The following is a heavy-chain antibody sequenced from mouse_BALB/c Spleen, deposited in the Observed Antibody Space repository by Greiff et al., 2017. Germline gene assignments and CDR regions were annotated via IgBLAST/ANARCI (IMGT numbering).Heavy chain of an antibody. V-gene: IGHV1-80*01. CDR2: IYPGDGDT. CDR1: GYAFSSYW. J-gene: IGHJ4*01. CDR3: ARDSSGTDYAMDY. Sequence: VMLVESGAELVRPGSSVKISCKASGYAFSSYWMNWVKQRPGQGLEWIGQIYPGDGDTNYNGKFKGKATLTADKSSSTAYMQLSSLTSEDSAVYFCARDSSGTDYAMDYWGQGTSVTVSS. D-gene: IGHD3-2*01.